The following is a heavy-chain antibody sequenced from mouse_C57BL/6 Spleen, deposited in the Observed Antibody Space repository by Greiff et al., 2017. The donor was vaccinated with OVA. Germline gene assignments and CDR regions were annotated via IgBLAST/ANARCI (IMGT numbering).Heavy chain of an antibody. CDR2: IDPSDSET. J-gene: IGHJ2*01. V-gene: IGHV1-52*01. CDR1: GYTFTSYW. CDR3: ARGGRGYYFDY. D-gene: IGHD3-3*01. Sequence: QVQLKQPGAELVRPGSSVKLSCKASGYTFTSYWMHWVKQRPIQGLEWIGNIDPSDSETHYNQKFKDKATLTVDKSSSTAYMQLSSLTSEDSAVYYCARGGRGYYFDYWGQGTTLTVSS.